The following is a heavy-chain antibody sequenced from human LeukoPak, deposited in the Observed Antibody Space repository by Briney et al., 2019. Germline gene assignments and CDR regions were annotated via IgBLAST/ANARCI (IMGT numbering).Heavy chain of an antibody. V-gene: IGHV1-3*01. CDR2: INAGNGNT. Sequence: ASVKVSCKASGYTFTSYAMHWVRQAPGQRLEWMGWINAGNGNTKYSQKFQGRVTITRDTSASTAYMELSSLRSEDTAVYYCARGDYDILTGYYSPFDYWGQGTLVTVSS. D-gene: IGHD3-9*01. J-gene: IGHJ4*02. CDR1: GYTFTSYA. CDR3: ARGDYDILTGYYSPFDY.